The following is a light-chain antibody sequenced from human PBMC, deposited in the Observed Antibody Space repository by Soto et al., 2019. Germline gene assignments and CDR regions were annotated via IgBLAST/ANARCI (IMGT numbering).Light chain of an antibody. CDR3: QQRELT. CDR1: QSVSSY. J-gene: IGKJ4*01. Sequence: EIVLTQSPATLSLSPGERATLSCRASQSVSSYLAWYQQKPGQAPRLLIYDASNRATGIPDRFSGSGSGTDFTLTIGSREPEDFAVYYCQQRELTFGGGTKVEIK. CDR2: DAS. V-gene: IGKV3-11*01.